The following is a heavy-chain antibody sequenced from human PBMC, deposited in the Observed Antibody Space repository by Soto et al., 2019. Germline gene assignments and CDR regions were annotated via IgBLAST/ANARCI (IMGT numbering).Heavy chain of an antibody. CDR1: GFTFSTYA. D-gene: IGHD3-3*01. J-gene: IGHJ5*02. V-gene: IGHV3-23*01. Sequence: GGSLRLSCAASGFTFSTYAMSWVRQAPGKGLEWVSGVSGSGSSTYYADSVKGRFTISRDNSKNTLYLQMNSLRAEDTAVYYCAKTRTRPNWFDPWGQGTLVTVSS. CDR2: VSGSGSST. CDR3: AKTRTRPNWFDP.